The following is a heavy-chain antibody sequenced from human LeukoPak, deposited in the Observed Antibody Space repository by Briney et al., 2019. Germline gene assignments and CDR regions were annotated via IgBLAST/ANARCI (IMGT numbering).Heavy chain of an antibody. J-gene: IGHJ4*02. D-gene: IGHD3-10*01. CDR1: GYTFTSYG. CDR2: ISAYNGNT. CDR3: ARVSNYYGSGY. V-gene: IGHV1-18*01. Sequence: GASVKVSCKASGYTFTSYGIRWVRQAPGQGLEWMGWISAYNGNTNYAQKLQGRVTMTTDTSTSTAYMELRSLRSDDTAVYYRARVSNYYGSGYWGQGTLVTVSS.